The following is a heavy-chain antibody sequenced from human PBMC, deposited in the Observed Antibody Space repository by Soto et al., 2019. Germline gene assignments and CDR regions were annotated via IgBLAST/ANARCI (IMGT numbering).Heavy chain of an antibody. V-gene: IGHV3-33*01. CDR2: IWFDGSNQ. Sequence: GGSLRLSCAASGFTFENYGMHWVRQAPGKGLEWLAVIWFDGSNQFYADSVKGRITLSSDNSKNTLYLQMNSLRAEDTAVYYCARDRADYGDFVLDYWGQGTLVTVSS. CDR1: GFTFENYG. J-gene: IGHJ4*02. D-gene: IGHD4-17*01. CDR3: ARDRADYGDFVLDY.